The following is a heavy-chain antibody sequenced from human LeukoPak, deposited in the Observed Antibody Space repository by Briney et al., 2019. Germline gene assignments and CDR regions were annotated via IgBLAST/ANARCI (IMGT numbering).Heavy chain of an antibody. CDR2: IWYDGSNK. D-gene: IGHD2-21*02. CDR1: GFTFSSYG. V-gene: IGHV3-33*01. Sequence: GGSLRLSCAASGFTFSSYGMHWVRQAPGKGLEWVAVIWYDGSNKYYADSVKGRFTISRDNSKNTLYLQMNSLRAEDTAVYYCARAAQAYCGGDCYYNWFDPWGQGTLVTVSS. CDR3: ARAAQAYCGGDCYYNWFDP. J-gene: IGHJ5*02.